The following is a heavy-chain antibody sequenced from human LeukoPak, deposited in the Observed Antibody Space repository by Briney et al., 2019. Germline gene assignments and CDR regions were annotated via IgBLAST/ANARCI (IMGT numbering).Heavy chain of an antibody. CDR3: ARRGSGWYEGAFDI. V-gene: IGHV4-38-2*02. J-gene: IGHJ3*02. Sequence: PSETLSLTCTVSAYSISSGYYWGWIRQPPGKGLEWIGSIYHSGTTSYNPSHKSRVTISVDTSKNQFSLKLSSVTAADTAVYYCARRGSGWYEGAFDIWGQGTMVTVSS. CDR2: IYHSGTT. D-gene: IGHD6-19*01. CDR1: AYSISSGYY.